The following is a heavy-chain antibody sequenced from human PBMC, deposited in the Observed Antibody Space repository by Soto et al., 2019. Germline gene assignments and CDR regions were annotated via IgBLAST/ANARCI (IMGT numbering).Heavy chain of an antibody. V-gene: IGHV3-53*04. CDR1: GFTVSSNY. Sequence: EVQLVESGGGLVQPGGSLRLSCAASGFTVSSNYMSWVRQAPGKGLEWVSVIYSGGSTYYADSVKGRFTISSHNSKNTPYLKTNSLRAEATAVHYGARDLHGGSNYWGQGTLVTVSS. D-gene: IGHD3-3*01. CDR2: IYSGGST. CDR3: ARDLHGGSNY. J-gene: IGHJ4*02.